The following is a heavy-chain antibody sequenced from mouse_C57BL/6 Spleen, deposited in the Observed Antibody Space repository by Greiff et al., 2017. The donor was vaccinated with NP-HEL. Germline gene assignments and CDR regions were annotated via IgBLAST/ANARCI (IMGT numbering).Heavy chain of an antibody. D-gene: IGHD1-1*01. Sequence: EVKLVESGGGLVKPGGSLKLSCAASGFTFSDYGMHWVRQAPEKGLEWVAYISSGSSTIYYADTVKGRFTISRDNAKNTLFLQMTSQRSEDTAMYYCASGETTVVAPLDYWGQGTTLTVSS. J-gene: IGHJ2*01. CDR2: ISSGSSTI. CDR1: GFTFSDYG. V-gene: IGHV5-17*01. CDR3: ASGETTVVAPLDY.